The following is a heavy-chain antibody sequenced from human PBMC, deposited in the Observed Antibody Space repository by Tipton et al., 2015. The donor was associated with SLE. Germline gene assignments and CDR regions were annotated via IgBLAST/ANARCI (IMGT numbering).Heavy chain of an antibody. CDR3: ARSGTARIAGAGPAFDI. J-gene: IGHJ3*02. Sequence: TLSLTCTVSGGSISSSSYYWSWIRQPPGKGLEWIGYIYYSGSTNYNPSLKSRVTISVDTSKNQFSLKLSSVTAADTAVYYCARSGTARIAGAGPAFDIWGQGTMVTVSS. CDR2: IYYSGST. D-gene: IGHD6-19*01. V-gene: IGHV4-61*01. CDR1: GGSISSSSYY.